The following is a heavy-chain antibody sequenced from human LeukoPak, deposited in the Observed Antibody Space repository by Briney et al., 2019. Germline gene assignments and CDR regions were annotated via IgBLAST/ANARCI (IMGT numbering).Heavy chain of an antibody. J-gene: IGHJ5*02. CDR1: GGSISSYY. V-gene: IGHV4-59*01. D-gene: IGHD1-7*01. Sequence: SETLSLTCTVSGGSISSYYWSWIRQPPGKGLEWIGYIYYSGSTNYNPSLKSRVTISVDTSKNQFSLKLSSVTAADTAVYYCARDSSDWNYGRFDPWGQGTLDTVSS. CDR3: ARDSSDWNYGRFDP. CDR2: IYYSGST.